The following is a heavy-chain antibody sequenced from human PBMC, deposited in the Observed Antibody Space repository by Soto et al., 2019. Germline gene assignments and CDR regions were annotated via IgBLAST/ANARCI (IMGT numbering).Heavy chain of an antibody. V-gene: IGHV4-39*07. J-gene: IGHJ6*02. CDR1: GGPISSSSYY. Sequence: SETLSLTCTVSGGPISSSSYYWGWIRQPPGKGLEWIGSIYYSGSTNYNPSLKSRVTILVDTSKNQFSLKLSSVTAAETAVYYCARGAGSGWDYYYYGMDVWGQGTTVTVSS. CDR3: ARGAGSGWDYYYYGMDV. CDR2: IYYSGST. D-gene: IGHD6-19*01.